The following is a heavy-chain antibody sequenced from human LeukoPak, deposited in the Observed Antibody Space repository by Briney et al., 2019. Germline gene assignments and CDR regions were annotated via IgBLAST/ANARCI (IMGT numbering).Heavy chain of an antibody. J-gene: IGHJ3*02. Sequence: GGTLRLSCAGSGFTFSSYGMSWVRQAPGKGLDWVSVIIGSGGRTYYADSVKGRFTISRDNAKNSLYVQMNSLRAEDTAVYYCARERDGYTHDAFDIWGQGTMVTVSS. D-gene: IGHD5-24*01. V-gene: IGHV3-23*01. CDR1: GFTFSSYG. CDR2: IIGSGGRT. CDR3: ARERDGYTHDAFDI.